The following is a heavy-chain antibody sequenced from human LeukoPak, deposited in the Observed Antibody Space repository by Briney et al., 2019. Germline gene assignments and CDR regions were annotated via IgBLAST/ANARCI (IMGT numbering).Heavy chain of an antibody. CDR3: VRATCSTSCHHGY. Sequence: SETLSLTCEVSGYSISSGYYWGWIRQPPGKGLEWIGSIYHSGITYYNPSLKSRVTISVDTSKNQFSLKLTSVTAADTAVYYSVRATCSTSCHHGYWGQGTLVTVSS. CDR2: IYHSGIT. D-gene: IGHD2-2*01. J-gene: IGHJ4*02. CDR1: GYSISSGYY. V-gene: IGHV4-38-2*01.